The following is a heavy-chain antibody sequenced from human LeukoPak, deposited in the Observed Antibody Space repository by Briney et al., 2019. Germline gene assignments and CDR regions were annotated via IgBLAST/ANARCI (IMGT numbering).Heavy chain of an antibody. D-gene: IGHD5-24*01. J-gene: IGHJ5*02. CDR1: GFTFSSYT. CDR3: ARDKDGYNYWFDP. Sequence: GGSLRLSCAASGFTFSSYTMNWVRQAPGKGLEWVSSISGSSSYIYYADSVKGRFTISRDNAQNSLYLQMNSLRAEDTAVYYCARDKDGYNYWFDPWGQGTLVTVSS. CDR2: ISGSSSYI. V-gene: IGHV3-21*01.